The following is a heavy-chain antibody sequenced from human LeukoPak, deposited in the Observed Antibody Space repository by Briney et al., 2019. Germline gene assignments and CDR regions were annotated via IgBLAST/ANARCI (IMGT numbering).Heavy chain of an antibody. Sequence: PGGSLRLSCAASGFTFSSYSMNWVRQAPGKGLEWGSYISSSSSTIYYADSVKGRFTISRDNAKNSLYLQMNSLRAEDTAVYYCAVDSSGLHDAFDIWGQGTMVTVSS. CDR3: AVDSSGLHDAFDI. CDR2: ISSSSSTI. V-gene: IGHV3-48*01. D-gene: IGHD3-22*01. CDR1: GFTFSSYS. J-gene: IGHJ3*02.